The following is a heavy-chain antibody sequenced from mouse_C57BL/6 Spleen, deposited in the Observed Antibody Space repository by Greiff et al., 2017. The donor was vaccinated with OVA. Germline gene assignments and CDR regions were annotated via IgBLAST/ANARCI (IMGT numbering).Heavy chain of an antibody. CDR2: IDPANGDT. CDR1: GFNIKNTY. CDR3: ARDLCYGSSRNYFDD. J-gene: IGHJ2*01. Sequence: VHVKQSVAELVRPGASVKLSCTASGFNIKNTYMHWVKQRPEQGLEWIGRIDPANGDTKYAPKFQGKAPITADTSSYTAYRQLSVLTSEDTAIYYSARDLCYGSSRNYFDDWGQGTTLTVSS. V-gene: IGHV14-3*01. D-gene: IGHD1-1*01.